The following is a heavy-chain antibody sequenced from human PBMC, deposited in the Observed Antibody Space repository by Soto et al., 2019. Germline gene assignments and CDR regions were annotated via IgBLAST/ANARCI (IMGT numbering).Heavy chain of an antibody. J-gene: IGHJ4*02. CDR1: GGTFSSYA. V-gene: IGHV1-69*13. CDR3: ARQISHGYSYGYCDY. D-gene: IGHD5-18*01. CDR2: IIPIFGTA. Sequence: SVKVSCKASGGTFSSYAISWVRQAPGQGLEWMGGIIPIFGTANYAQKFQGRVTITADESTSTAYMELSSLRSEDTAVYYCARQISHGYSYGYCDYWGQGTLVTVSS.